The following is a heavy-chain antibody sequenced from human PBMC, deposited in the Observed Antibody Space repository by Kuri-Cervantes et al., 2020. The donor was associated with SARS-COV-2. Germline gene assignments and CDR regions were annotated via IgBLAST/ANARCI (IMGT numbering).Heavy chain of an antibody. CDR3: ARDDYGDYVPDYYYYGMDV. J-gene: IGHJ6*02. CDR2: IYYSGST. Sequence: GSLRLSCTVSGGSISSYYWSWIRQPPGKGLEWIGYIYYSGSTNYNPSLKSRVTISVDTSKNQFSLKLSSVTAADTAVYYCARDDYGDYVPDYYYYGMDVWGQGTTVTVSS. D-gene: IGHD4-17*01. V-gene: IGHV4-59*01. CDR1: GGSISSYY.